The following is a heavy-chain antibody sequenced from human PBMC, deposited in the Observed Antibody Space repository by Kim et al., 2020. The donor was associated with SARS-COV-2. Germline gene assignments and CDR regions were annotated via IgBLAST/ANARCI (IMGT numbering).Heavy chain of an antibody. J-gene: IGHJ3*02. D-gene: IGHD3-22*01. V-gene: IGHV4-34*01. Sequence: YNPSLKSRVTIAVDTSKNQFSLKLSSVTAADTAVYYWARKWLPYGNAFDIWGQGTMVTVSS. CDR3: ARKWLPYGNAFDI.